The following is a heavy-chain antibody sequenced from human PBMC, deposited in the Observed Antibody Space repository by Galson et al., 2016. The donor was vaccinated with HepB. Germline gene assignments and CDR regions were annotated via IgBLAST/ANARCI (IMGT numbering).Heavy chain of an antibody. Sequence: SVKVSCKASGDSFIGYAMNWVRKAPGQRLEWMGWIDTGTGRTKYSQKFQGRVTITRDTSASTGYMEMRSLRSEDTALYYCARGRWTSTYAGYWFDFWGQGTLVTVSS. CDR2: IDTGTGRT. D-gene: IGHD2-2*01. V-gene: IGHV1-3*04. CDR3: ARGRWTSTYAGYWFDF. J-gene: IGHJ4*02. CDR1: GDSFIGYA.